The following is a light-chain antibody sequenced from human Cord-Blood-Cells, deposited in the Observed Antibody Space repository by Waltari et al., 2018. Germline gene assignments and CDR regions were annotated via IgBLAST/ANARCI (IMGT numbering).Light chain of an antibody. CDR3: QSYDSSLSGSV. CDR1: SSNLRAGYA. CDR2: GNS. J-gene: IGLJ2*01. V-gene: IGLV1-40*01. Sequence: QSVLTQPPSVSGAPGQRVTITCTGSSSNLRAGYADNRYQQLPGPDPKLLIYGNSNRPAGVPDRFSGSKSGTSASLAITGLQAEDEADYYCQSYDSSLSGSVFGGGTKLTVL.